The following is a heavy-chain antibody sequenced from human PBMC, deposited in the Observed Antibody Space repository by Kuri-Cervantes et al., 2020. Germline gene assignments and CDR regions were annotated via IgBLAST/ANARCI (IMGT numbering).Heavy chain of an antibody. D-gene: IGHD3-22*01. CDR2: ISAYNGNT. CDR3: ARGRMTITMIVVEYWYFDL. Sequence: ASVKVSCKASGYTSTSYGISWVRQAPGQGLEWMGWISAYNGNTNYAQKLQGRVTMTTDTSTSTVYMELSSLRSEDTAVYYCARGRMTITMIVVEYWYFDLWGRGTLVTVSS. CDR1: GYTSTSYG. V-gene: IGHV1-18*01. J-gene: IGHJ2*01.